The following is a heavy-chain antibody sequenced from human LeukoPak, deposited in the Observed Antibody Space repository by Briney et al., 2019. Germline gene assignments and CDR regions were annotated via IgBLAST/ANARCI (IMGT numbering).Heavy chain of an antibody. J-gene: IGHJ4*02. CDR3: ARAPNNFDY. V-gene: IGHV4-34*01. CDR2: INHSGST. D-gene: IGHD1/OR15-1a*01. CDR1: GGSFSGYY. Sequence: PSETLSLTCAVYGGSFSGYYWSWIRQPPGKGLEWIGEINHSGSTNYNPSLKSRVTIPVDTSKNQFSLKLSSVTAADTAVYYCARAPNNFDYWGQGTLVTVSS.